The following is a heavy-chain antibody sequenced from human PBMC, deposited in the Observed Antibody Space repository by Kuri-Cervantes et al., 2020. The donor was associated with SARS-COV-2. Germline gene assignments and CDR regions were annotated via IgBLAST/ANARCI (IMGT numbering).Heavy chain of an antibody. D-gene: IGHD4-17*01. V-gene: IGHV3-48*02. CDR2: ISSSSSTI. J-gene: IGHJ4*02. CDR3: ARDGVKDDYGFSSY. Sequence: GESLKLSCAASGFTFSSYSMNWVRQAPGKGLEWVSYISSSSSTIYYADSVKGRFTISRDNAKNSLYLQMNSLRDEDTAVYYCARDGVKDDYGFSSYWGQGTLVTVSS. CDR1: GFTFSSYS.